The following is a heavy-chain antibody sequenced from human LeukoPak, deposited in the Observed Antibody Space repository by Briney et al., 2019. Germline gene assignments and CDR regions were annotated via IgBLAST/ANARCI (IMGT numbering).Heavy chain of an antibody. CDR1: GYTFTSYY. D-gene: IGHD1-26*01. J-gene: IGHJ5*02. CDR3: ARVVVGATWFDP. Sequence: ASVKVSCKASGYTFTSYYMHWVRQAPGQGLEWMGIINPSGGSTSYAQKFQGRVTMTRDMSTSTVYMELSSLRSEDTAVYYCARVVVGATWFDPWGQGTLVTVSS. V-gene: IGHV1-46*01. CDR2: INPSGGST.